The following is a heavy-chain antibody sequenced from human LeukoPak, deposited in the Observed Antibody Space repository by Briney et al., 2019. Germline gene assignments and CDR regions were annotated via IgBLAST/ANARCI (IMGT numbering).Heavy chain of an antibody. Sequence: SETLSLTCAVYGESLSGYYWTWIRQSPGKGLEWIWEINHSGSTNYNPSLESRVTISVDTSKNQFSLKLTSVTAADTAVYYCARGGFELPSGSYSDYWGQGTPVTVSS. J-gene: IGHJ4*02. CDR1: GESLSGYY. D-gene: IGHD3-10*01. CDR3: ARGGFELPSGSYSDY. CDR2: INHSGST. V-gene: IGHV4-34*01.